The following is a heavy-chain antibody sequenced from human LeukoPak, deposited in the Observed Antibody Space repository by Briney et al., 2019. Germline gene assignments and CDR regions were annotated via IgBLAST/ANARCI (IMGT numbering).Heavy chain of an antibody. J-gene: IGHJ4*02. V-gene: IGHV5-51*01. CDR2: IYPGDSDT. D-gene: IGHD3-22*01. Sequence: GESLKISCKGSGYSSTSYWIGWVRQMPGKGLEWMGIIYPGDSDTRYSPSFQGQVTISADKSISTAYLQWSSLKASDTAMYYCATQATYYYDSSGFSYWGQGTLVTVSS. CDR1: GYSSTSYW. CDR3: ATQATYYYDSSGFSY.